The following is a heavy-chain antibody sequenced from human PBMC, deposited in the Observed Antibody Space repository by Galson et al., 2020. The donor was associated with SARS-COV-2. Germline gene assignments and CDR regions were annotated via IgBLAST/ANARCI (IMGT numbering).Heavy chain of an antibody. J-gene: IGHJ4*02. V-gene: IGHV3-30-3*01. CDR1: GFTFSSYA. D-gene: IGHD3-10*01. CDR3: ARPGSGSYYGYFDY. Sequence: PGGSLRLSCAASGFTFSSYAMHWVRQAPGKGLEWVAVISYDGSNKYYADSVKGRFTISRDNSKNTLYLQMNSLRAEDTAVYYCARPGSGSYYGYFDYWGQGTLVTVSS. CDR2: ISYDGSNK.